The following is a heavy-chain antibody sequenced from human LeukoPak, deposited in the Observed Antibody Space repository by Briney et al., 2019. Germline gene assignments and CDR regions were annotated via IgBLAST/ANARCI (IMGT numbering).Heavy chain of an antibody. CDR3: ARDKVPYYYDSTGYAADY. CDR2: ISAYNGNT. Sequence: ASVKVSCKASGYIFISYGISWVRQAPGQGLEWMGWISAYNGNTKYAQKLQGRVTMTTDTSTSTAYMELRSLRSDDTAVYYCARDKVPYYYDSTGYAADYWGQGTLVTVSS. D-gene: IGHD3-22*01. V-gene: IGHV1-18*01. J-gene: IGHJ4*02. CDR1: GYIFISYG.